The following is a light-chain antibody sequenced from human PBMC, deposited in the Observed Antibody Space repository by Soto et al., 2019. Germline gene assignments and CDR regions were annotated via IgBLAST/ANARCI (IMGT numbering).Light chain of an antibody. CDR1: QSVDKY. CDR2: AAS. CDR3: QQTYSTPGT. J-gene: IGKJ1*01. V-gene: IGKV1-39*01. Sequence: DIQMTQAPSSLSASVGDSVTITCRASQSVDKYLNWYQQKPGKAPKLLIYAASRLHSGVQSRCNGSRAGTGFTLTITSLQREDFANYYGQQTYSTPGTFGQGSKVEIK.